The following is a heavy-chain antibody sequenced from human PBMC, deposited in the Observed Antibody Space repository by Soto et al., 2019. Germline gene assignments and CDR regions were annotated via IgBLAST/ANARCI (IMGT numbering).Heavy chain of an antibody. Sequence: SETLSLTCTVSGGSISSSSYYWGWIRQPPGKGLEWIGSICYSGSTYYNPSLKSRVTISVDTSKNQFSLKLSSVTAADTAVYYCARRGDSSSWYLSHYYYGMDVWGQGTTVTVSS. CDR3: ARRGDSSSWYLSHYYYGMDV. CDR2: ICYSGST. V-gene: IGHV4-39*01. J-gene: IGHJ6*02. D-gene: IGHD6-13*01. CDR1: GGSISSSSYY.